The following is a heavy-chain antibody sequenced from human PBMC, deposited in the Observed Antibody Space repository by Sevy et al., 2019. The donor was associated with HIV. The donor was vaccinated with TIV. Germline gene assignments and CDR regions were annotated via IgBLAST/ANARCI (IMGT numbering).Heavy chain of an antibody. Sequence: GESLKISCKGSGYSFTSYWIGWVRQMPGKGLEWMGIIYPGDSDTRYSPSFQGQVTISADKSISTAYLQWGSLKASDTAMYYCARGPLTMVRGVIFYNWFDPWGQGTLVTVSS. CDR3: ARGPLTMVRGVIFYNWFDP. CDR2: IYPGDSDT. J-gene: IGHJ5*02. V-gene: IGHV5-51*01. D-gene: IGHD3-10*01. CDR1: GYSFTSYW.